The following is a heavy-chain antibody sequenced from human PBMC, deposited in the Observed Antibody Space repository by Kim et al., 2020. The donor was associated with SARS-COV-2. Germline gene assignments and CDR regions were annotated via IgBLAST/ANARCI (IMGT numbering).Heavy chain of an antibody. CDR3: VRPIKRYDAFDI. J-gene: IGHJ3*02. V-gene: IGHV3-74*01. Sequence: GGSLRLSCAASGFTFSSYWMYWVRQAAGKGLVWVSRINSDGSRTNYADSVKGRFTISRDNAKNTLYLQMNSLRAEDTAVYYCVRPIKRYDAFDIWGQGTMVTVSS. CDR2: INSDGSRT. D-gene: IGHD2-21*01. CDR1: GFTFSSYW.